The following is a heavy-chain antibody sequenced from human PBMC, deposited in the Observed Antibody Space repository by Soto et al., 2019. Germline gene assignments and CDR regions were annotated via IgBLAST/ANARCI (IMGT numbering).Heavy chain of an antibody. CDR3: ARQIVGATIWFDP. D-gene: IGHD1-26*01. CDR1: GFSLSTSGMR. V-gene: IGHV2-70*04. J-gene: IGHJ5*02. CDR2: IDWDDDK. Sequence: SGPTLVNPTQTLTLTCTFSGFSLSTSGMRVSWIRQPPGKALEWLARIDWDDDKFYSTSLKTRLTISKDTSKDQVVLTMTNMDPVDTATYYCARQIVGATIWFDPWGQGTLVTVSS.